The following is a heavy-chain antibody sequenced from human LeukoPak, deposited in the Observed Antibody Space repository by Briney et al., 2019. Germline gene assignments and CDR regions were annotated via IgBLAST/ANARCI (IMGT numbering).Heavy chain of an antibody. V-gene: IGHV1-2*02. J-gene: IGHJ4*02. D-gene: IGHD5-18*01. CDR1: GYTFTGYY. CDR3: ARGATAMVPYYSDY. CDR2: INPNSGGT. Sequence: GASVKVSCMASGYTFTGYYMHWVRQAPGQGLEWMGSINPNSGGTNYAQKFQGRVAMTRDTSISTAYMELSRLRPDDTAVYYCARGATAMVPYYSDYWGQGTLHTVSS.